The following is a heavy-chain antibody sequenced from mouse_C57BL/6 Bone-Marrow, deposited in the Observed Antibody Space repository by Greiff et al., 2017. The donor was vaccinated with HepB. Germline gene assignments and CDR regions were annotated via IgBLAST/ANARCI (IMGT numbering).Heavy chain of an antibody. CDR1: GYTFTSYW. CDR2: IHPNSGST. D-gene: IGHD1-1*01. Sequence: VKLQQPGAELVKPGASVKLSCKASGYTFTSYWMHWVKQRPGQGLEWIGMIHPNSGSTNYNEKFKSKATLTVDKSSSTAYMQLSSLTSEDSAVYYCARSSYYGSYYAMDYWGQGTSVTVSS. V-gene: IGHV1-64*01. J-gene: IGHJ4*01. CDR3: ARSSYYGSYYAMDY.